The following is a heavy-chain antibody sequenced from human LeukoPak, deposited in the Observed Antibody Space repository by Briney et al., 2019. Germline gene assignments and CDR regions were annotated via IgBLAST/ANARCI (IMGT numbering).Heavy chain of an antibody. CDR1: GGSISSSSYY. J-gene: IGHJ4*02. Sequence: PSETLSLTCTVSGGSISSSSYYWGWIRQPPGKGLEWIGSIYYSGSTYYNPSLKSRVTISVDTSKNQFSLKLSSVTAADTAVYYCARDFRIAVAGSFDYWGQGTLVTVSS. CDR3: ARDFRIAVAGSFDY. D-gene: IGHD6-19*01. V-gene: IGHV4-39*07. CDR2: IYYSGST.